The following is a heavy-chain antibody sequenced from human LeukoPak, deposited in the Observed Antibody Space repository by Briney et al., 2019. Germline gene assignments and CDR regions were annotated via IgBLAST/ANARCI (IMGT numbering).Heavy chain of an antibody. CDR2: ISSSGSTI. J-gene: IGHJ4*02. CDR1: GFTFSDYY. CDR3: ARDESSQQLVLGY. Sequence: GGSLRLSCAASGFTFSDYYVSWIRQAPGKGLEWVSYISSSGSTIYYADSVKGRFTISRDNSKNTLYLQMNSLRAEDTAVYYCARDESSQQLVLGYWGQGTLVTVSS. V-gene: IGHV3-11*04. D-gene: IGHD6-13*01.